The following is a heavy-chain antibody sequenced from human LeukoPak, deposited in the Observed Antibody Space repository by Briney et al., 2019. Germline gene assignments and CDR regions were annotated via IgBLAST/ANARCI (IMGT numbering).Heavy chain of an antibody. CDR3: ARDKYGSGSYYNRPDYYYYGMNV. CDR2: IKQDGSEK. D-gene: IGHD3-10*01. J-gene: IGHJ6*02. Sequence: GGSLRLSCAASGFTFSSYSMNWVRQAPGKGLEWVANIKQDGSEKCYVDSVKGRFTISRDNAKNSLYLQMNSLRVEDTAVYYCARDKYGSGSYYNRPDYYYYGMNVWGQGTTVIVSS. CDR1: GFTFSSYS. V-gene: IGHV3-7*03.